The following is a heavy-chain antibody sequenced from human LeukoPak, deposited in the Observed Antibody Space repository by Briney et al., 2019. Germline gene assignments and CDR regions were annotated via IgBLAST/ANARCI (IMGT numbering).Heavy chain of an antibody. J-gene: IGHJ5*02. D-gene: IGHD1-1*01. CDR1: GFTFGGSA. CDR3: TRPNEGNWFDP. V-gene: IGHV3-73*01. CDR2: IRDKAKSYAT. Sequence: GGSLRLSCEASGFTFGGSAIHWVRQASGQGLEWVGRIRDKAKSYATAYAASVKGRFTISRDDSKNTAYLQMNSLKTEDTAVYYCTRPNEGNWFDPWGQGTLVTVSS.